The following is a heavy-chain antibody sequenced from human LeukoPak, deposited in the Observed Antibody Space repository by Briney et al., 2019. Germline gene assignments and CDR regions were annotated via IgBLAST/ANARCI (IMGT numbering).Heavy chain of an antibody. J-gene: IGHJ5*01. CDR2: FDPGDDET. CDR1: GYSLSELS. D-gene: IGHD1-26*01. CDR3: ATEKDLLLDS. Sequence: ASVKVSCKVSGYSLSELSTHWVRQAPGQGLEWMGGFDPGDDETVYAQKFQGRVTMTEDTSTDTAYLELSSLRSEDTAVYFCATEKDLLLDSWGQGTPVTVSS. V-gene: IGHV1-24*01.